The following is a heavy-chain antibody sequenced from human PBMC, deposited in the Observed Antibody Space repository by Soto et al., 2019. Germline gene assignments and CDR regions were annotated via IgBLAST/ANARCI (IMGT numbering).Heavy chain of an antibody. J-gene: IGHJ6*02. CDR1: GYTFTGYY. CDR2: INPNSGGT. CDR3: ARESITIFGVVINYYYGMDV. Sequence: ASVKVSCKASGYTFTGYYMHRVRQAPGQGLEWMGWINPNSGGTNYAQKFQGRVTMTRDTSISTAYMELSRLRSDDTAVYYCARESITIFGVVINYYYGMDVWGQGTTVTVSS. V-gene: IGHV1-2*02. D-gene: IGHD3-3*01.